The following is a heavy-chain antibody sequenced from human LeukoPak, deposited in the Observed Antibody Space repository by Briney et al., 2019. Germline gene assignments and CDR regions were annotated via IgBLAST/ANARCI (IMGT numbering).Heavy chain of an antibody. Sequence: GSLRLSCAASGFTFSSYGMHWVRQAPGKGLEWVAFIRYDGSNKYYADSVKGRFTISRDNSKNTLYLQMNSLRAEDTAVYYCAKRGSSNYYYMDVWGKGTTVTVSS. CDR2: IRYDGSNK. V-gene: IGHV3-30*02. CDR3: AKRGSSNYYYMDV. CDR1: GFTFSSYG. J-gene: IGHJ6*03. D-gene: IGHD3-10*01.